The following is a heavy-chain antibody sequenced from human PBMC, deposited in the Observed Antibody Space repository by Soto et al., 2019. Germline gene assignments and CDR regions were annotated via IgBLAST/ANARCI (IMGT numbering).Heavy chain of an antibody. V-gene: IGHV1-46*01. CDR2: INPSGGST. CDR3: ARIDSSGYYSRNNFDS. CDR1: GYTFTSYY. D-gene: IGHD3-22*01. Sequence: ASVKVSCKASGYTFTSYYMHWVRQAPGQGLEWMGIINPSGGSTSYAQKFQGRVTMTRDTSTSTVYMELSSLRSEDTAVYYCARIDSSGYYSRNNFDSWRQGTLVTVS. J-gene: IGHJ4*02.